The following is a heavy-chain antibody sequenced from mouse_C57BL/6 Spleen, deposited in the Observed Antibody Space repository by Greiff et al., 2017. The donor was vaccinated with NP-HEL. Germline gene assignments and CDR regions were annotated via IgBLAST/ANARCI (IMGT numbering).Heavy chain of an antibody. CDR3: ARNDYDRGYAMDY. CDR1: GYAFSSSW. V-gene: IGHV1-82*01. D-gene: IGHD2-4*01. CDR2: IYPGDGDT. Sequence: VQLQQSGPELVKPGASVKISCKASGYAFSSSWMNWVKQRPGKGLEGIGRIYPGDGDTNYNGKFKGKATLTEEKPSGTAYMQLSSLTSADSAVYFCARNDYDRGYAMDYWGQGTSVTVSS. J-gene: IGHJ4*01.